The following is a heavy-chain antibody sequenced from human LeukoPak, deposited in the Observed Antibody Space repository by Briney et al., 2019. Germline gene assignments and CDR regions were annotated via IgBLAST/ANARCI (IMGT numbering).Heavy chain of an antibody. CDR1: GFTFSDYY. D-gene: IGHD5-18*01. Sequence: PGGSLRLSCAASGFTFSDYYMSWIRQAQRKGLEWVSYISSSGSTIYYADSVKGRFTISRDNAKNSLYLQMNSLRAADTAVYYCASSIQLAYYYYGMDVWGQGTTVTVSS. J-gene: IGHJ6*02. CDR3: ASSIQLAYYYYGMDV. V-gene: IGHV3-11*01. CDR2: ISSSGSTI.